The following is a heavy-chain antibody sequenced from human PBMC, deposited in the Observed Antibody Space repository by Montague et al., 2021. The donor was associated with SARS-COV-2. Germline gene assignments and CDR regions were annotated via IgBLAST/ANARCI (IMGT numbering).Heavy chain of an antibody. J-gene: IGHJ6*03. CDR3: ARHNSFTWILMPYVGYYCMDV. Sequence: SETLSLTCTVSGGSISSYYWSWIRQPPGKGLEWIGYIYYSGSTNXNPSLKSRVTISVDTSKNQFSLKLSSVTAADTAVYYCARHNSFTWILMPYVGYYCMDVWGKGTTVTVSS. V-gene: IGHV4-59*08. CDR2: IYYSGST. D-gene: IGHD2-2*03. CDR1: GGSISSYY.